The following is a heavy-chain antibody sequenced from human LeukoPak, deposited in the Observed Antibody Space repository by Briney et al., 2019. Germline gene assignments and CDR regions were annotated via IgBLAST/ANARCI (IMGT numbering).Heavy chain of an antibody. CDR2: IYTSGST. Sequence: SQTLSLTCTVSGGSISSGSYYWSWIRQPAGKGLEWIGRIYTSGSTNYNPSLKSRVTMSVDTSKHQFSLKLSSVTAADTAVYYCARDRDYYYGSGSYWGLYYYYMDVWGKGTTVTISS. CDR1: GGSISSGSYY. D-gene: IGHD3-10*01. J-gene: IGHJ6*03. CDR3: ARDRDYYYGSGSYWGLYYYYMDV. V-gene: IGHV4-61*02.